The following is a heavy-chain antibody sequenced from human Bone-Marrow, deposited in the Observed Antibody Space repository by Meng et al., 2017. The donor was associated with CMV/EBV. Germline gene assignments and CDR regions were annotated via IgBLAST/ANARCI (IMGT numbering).Heavy chain of an antibody. D-gene: IGHD3-3*01. CDR2: ISAYNGNT. Sequence: ASVKVSCKASGYTFTSYGISWVRQAPGQGLEWMGWISAYNGNTNYAQKLQGRVTMTTDTSTSTAYMELRSLRSDDTAVYYCARGSITIFGVVIPNWFDPWGQGTLVTVSS. CDR1: GYTFTSYG. J-gene: IGHJ5*02. CDR3: ARGSITIFGVVIPNWFDP. V-gene: IGHV1-18*01.